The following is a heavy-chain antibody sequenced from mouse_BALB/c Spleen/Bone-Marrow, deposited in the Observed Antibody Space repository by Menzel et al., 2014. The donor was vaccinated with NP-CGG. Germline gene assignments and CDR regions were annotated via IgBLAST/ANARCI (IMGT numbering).Heavy chain of an antibody. CDR1: GYTFTSYV. D-gene: IGHD2-2*01. CDR2: INPYNDNT. CDR3: ARSLYGYDWYFDV. V-gene: IGHV1-14*01. Sequence: SGPELVKPGASVKMSCKASGYTFTSYVMHWVKQKPGQGLEWIGNINPYNDNTKYNEKFKGKATLTSDKSSSTACMELSSLTSEDSAVYYCARSLYGYDWYFDVWGAGTTVTVSS. J-gene: IGHJ1*01.